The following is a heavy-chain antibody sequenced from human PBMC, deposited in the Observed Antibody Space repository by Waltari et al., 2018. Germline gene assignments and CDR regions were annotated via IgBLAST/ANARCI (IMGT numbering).Heavy chain of an antibody. CDR2: IKNDGSQT. CDR1: ALSFNTYW. D-gene: IGHD5-12*01. V-gene: IGHV3-7*01. Sequence: EVQLMESGGGWVKVGGSLSLSCAASALSFNTYWLTWVSQAPGKGLEWVANIKNDGSQTDYGDSVKGRFTISRDNSGNSLYLQMHSLRAEDTAVYYCARDSIYSGFYSCNYGMDVWGQGTTVTVSS. J-gene: IGHJ6*01. CDR3: ARDSIYSGFYSCNYGMDV.